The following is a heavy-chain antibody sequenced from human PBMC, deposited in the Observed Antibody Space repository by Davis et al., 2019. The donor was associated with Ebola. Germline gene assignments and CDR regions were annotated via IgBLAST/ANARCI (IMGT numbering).Heavy chain of an antibody. D-gene: IGHD6-6*01. CDR2: INPNSDGT. CDR1: GYTFTGYY. V-gene: IGHV1-2*02. J-gene: IGHJ6*02. Sequence: ASVKVSCKASGYTFTGYYMHWVRQAPGQGLEWMGWINPNSDGTNYAQKFQGRVTMTRDTSTSTVYMELSSLRSEDTAVYYCAEGRYSSSSLYYYYGMDVWGQGTTVTVSS. CDR3: AEGRYSSSSLYYYYGMDV.